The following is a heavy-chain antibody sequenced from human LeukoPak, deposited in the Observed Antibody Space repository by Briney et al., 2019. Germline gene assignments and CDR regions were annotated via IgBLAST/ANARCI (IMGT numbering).Heavy chain of an antibody. J-gene: IGHJ4*02. Sequence: PGGSLRPSCAASGFTVSSNYMSWVRQAPGKGLEWVSVIYSGGSTYYADSVKGRFTISRDNSKNTLYLQMNSLRAEDTAVYYCAKAGPYGSGSYFYFDYWGQGTLVTVSS. CDR1: GFTVSSNY. V-gene: IGHV3-53*01. D-gene: IGHD3-10*01. CDR2: IYSGGST. CDR3: AKAGPYGSGSYFYFDY.